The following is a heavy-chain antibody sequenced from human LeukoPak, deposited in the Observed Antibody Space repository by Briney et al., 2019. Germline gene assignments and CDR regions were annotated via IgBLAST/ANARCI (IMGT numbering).Heavy chain of an antibody. V-gene: IGHV1-18*01. CDR3: ARVGYYSGSGSQRCLDY. J-gene: IGHJ4*02. D-gene: IGHD3-10*01. CDR1: GYTFTSYG. CDR2: SSVYDGNT. Sequence: ASVEVSCKTSGYTFTSYGVTWVRQAPGQGLEWMGWSSVYDGNTYYAQNFQGRLTMTTDTPTSTGHMELRSLRSDDTAVYYCARVGYYSGSGSQRCLDYWGQGTLVTVSS.